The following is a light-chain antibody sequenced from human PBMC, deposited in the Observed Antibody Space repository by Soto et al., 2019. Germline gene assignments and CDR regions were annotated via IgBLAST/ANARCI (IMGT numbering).Light chain of an antibody. CDR3: QQRSNWPPKIT. Sequence: EIVLTQSPATLALSPGERATLSCRASQSVGSFLAWYQQKPGQAPRFLIYDTSIRATGIPARFSGSGSGTDFTLTISSLEPEDFAVYYCQQRSNWPPKITFGQGTRLEIK. V-gene: IGKV3-11*01. CDR2: DTS. CDR1: QSVGSF. J-gene: IGKJ5*01.